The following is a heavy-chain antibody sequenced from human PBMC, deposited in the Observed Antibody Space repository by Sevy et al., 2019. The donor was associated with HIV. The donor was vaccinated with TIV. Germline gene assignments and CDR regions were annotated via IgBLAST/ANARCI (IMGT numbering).Heavy chain of an antibody. CDR3: ARDTREKSFDF. CDR1: GYTFTSYT. J-gene: IGHJ4*02. V-gene: IGHV1-18*01. CDR2: IKIYNGNT. Sequence: ASVKVSCKAFGYTFTSYTISWVRQAPGQGLEWMGWIKIYNGNTNRAHKVQGRVTLTTDTTGTAYLELRSLRYDDTAVYYCARDTREKSFDFWGQGTVVTVSS.